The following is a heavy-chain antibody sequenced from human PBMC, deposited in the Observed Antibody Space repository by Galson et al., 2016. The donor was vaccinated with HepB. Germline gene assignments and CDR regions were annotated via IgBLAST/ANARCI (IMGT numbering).Heavy chain of an antibody. J-gene: IGHJ4*02. V-gene: IGHV3-30*04. CDR2: ISYDGSNK. D-gene: IGHD3-10*01. Sequence: LRLSCAASGVTFSSHAMQWVRQAPGKGLEWVAVISYDGSNKYYAVSVRGRFTISRDNSRNTLSLQMNSVRAEDTALYYCASHAASGSYSNYFPHWGQGTRVTVSS. CDR1: GVTFSSHA. CDR3: ASHAASGSYSNYFPH.